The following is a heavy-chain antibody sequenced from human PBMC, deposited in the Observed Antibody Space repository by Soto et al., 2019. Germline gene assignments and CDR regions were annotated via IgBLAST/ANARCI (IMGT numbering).Heavy chain of an antibody. Sequence: EVQLVESGGGLVQPGGSLRLSCAASGLTFDDYGMNWVRQAPGKGLEWVSGIGWNNDNIGYGDSVKGRFTISRDNAKNSLYLQMNSLRAEDTAVYYCATGPGGYYGSQRTWSYYYMDVWGKGTTVTVS. CDR3: ATGPGGYYGSQRTWSYYYMDV. D-gene: IGHD3-10*01. J-gene: IGHJ6*03. CDR1: GLTFDDYG. CDR2: IGWNNDNI. V-gene: IGHV3-9*01.